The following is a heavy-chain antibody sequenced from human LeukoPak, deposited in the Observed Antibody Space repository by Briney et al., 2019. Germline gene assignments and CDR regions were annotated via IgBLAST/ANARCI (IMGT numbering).Heavy chain of an antibody. CDR3: TRGQPSSFDY. V-gene: IGHV1-8*01. CDR2: MNPNSGNT. Sequence: SVKVSCKASGYTFTTYDINWVRQATGQGLEWMGWMNPNSGNTGYAQKFQGRVTMTRDTPISTAYMELSSLRSEDTAVYYCTRGQPSSFDYWGQGTLVTVSS. J-gene: IGHJ4*02. CDR1: GYTFTTYD. D-gene: IGHD2-2*01.